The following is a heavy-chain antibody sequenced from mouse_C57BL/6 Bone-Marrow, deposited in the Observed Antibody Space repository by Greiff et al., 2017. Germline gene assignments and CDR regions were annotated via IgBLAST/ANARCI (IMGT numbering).Heavy chain of an antibody. Sequence: EVQGVESGEGLVKPGGSLKLSCAASGFTFSSYAMSWVRQTPEKRLEWVAYISSGGDYIYYADTVKGRFTISRDNARNTLYLQMSSLKSEDTAMYYCTREGWLPYAMDYWGQGTSVTVSS. CDR3: TREGWLPYAMDY. J-gene: IGHJ4*01. CDR1: GFTFSSYA. D-gene: IGHD2-3*01. V-gene: IGHV5-9-1*02. CDR2: ISSGGDYI.